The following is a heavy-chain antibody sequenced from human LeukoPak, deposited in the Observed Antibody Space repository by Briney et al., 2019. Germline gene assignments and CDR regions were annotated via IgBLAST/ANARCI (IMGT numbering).Heavy chain of an antibody. D-gene: IGHD3-10*01. CDR3: ASTMVRGVIINYYMDV. Sequence: ASVKVSCKASGYTFTSYYIHWVRQAPGQGLEWMGWIKPNSGGTNYAQKFQGRVTMTRDTSISTAYMELSRLRSDDTAVYYCASTMVRGVIINYYMDVWGKGTTVTISS. J-gene: IGHJ6*03. V-gene: IGHV1-2*02. CDR1: GYTFTSYY. CDR2: IKPNSGGT.